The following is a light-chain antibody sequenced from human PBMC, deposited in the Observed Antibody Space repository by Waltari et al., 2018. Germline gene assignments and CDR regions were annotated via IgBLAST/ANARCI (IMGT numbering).Light chain of an antibody. CDR3: LLYYSGVRV. V-gene: IGLV7-46*01. CDR1: TGAVTSGHY. Sequence: VTLTCGSSTGAVTSGHYPYWFQQKPGQAPWTLIYDTNKKHSWTPARFSGSLLGGEAALTLSGARPEDEAEYFCLLYYSGVRVFGGGTKLTVL. J-gene: IGLJ3*02. CDR2: DTN.